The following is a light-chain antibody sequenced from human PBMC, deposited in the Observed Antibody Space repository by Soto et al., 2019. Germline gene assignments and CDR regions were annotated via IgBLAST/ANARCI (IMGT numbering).Light chain of an antibody. CDR2: GAS. CDR1: QGISNW. CDR3: QQSYTTPPYS. Sequence: DIQMTQSPSSVSASAGDRVTITCRASQGISNWLAWYQQKPGKAPKLLIYGASSLQSGVPSRFSGSGSGTDFSLTISSLQPADFATYYCQQSYTTPPYSFGQGTKLEIK. V-gene: IGKV1-12*01. J-gene: IGKJ2*01.